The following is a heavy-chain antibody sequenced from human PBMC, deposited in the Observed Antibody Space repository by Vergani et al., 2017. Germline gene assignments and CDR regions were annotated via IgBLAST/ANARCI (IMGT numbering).Heavy chain of an antibody. Sequence: QVQLPESGPGLVKPSETLSLTCTVSGGSISSYYWSWIRQPPGKGLEWIGYIDYRGSTNYNPSLRSRVTRSGDTSKNQFSLKLSSVTGADTAVYYCARGDRSGYYGYAGVWGQGTLVTVYS. D-gene: IGHD3-22*01. CDR2: IDYRGST. CDR1: GGSISSYY. CDR3: ARGDRSGYYGYAGV. V-gene: IGHV4-59*01. J-gene: IGHJ4*02.